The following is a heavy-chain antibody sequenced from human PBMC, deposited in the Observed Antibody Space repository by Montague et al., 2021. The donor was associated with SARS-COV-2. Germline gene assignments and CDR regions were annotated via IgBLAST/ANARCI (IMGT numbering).Heavy chain of an antibody. CDR3: ARGTWPRSITTFGVIISGHVFDI. D-gene: IGHD3-3*01. V-gene: IGHV4-34*01. CDR2: INHRCST. Sequence: SETLSLTCAVYGGSFSGYYWSWIRQPPGKGLEWIGEINHRCSTNYNPSLKSRVIISVDTSKNQFSLKLSSVTAADTAVYYCARGTWPRSITTFGVIISGHVFDIWGQGTMVTVSS. J-gene: IGHJ3*02. CDR1: GGSFSGYY.